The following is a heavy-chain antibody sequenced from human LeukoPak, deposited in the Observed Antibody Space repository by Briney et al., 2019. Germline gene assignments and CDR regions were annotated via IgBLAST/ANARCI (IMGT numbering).Heavy chain of an antibody. J-gene: IGHJ4*02. V-gene: IGHV4-59*01. CDR3: ARSSGHSYGDFDY. D-gene: IGHD5-18*01. Sequence: SETLSLTCSVSGVSITSNYWSWIRQPPGKGLEWLGYTHHSGATSYNPSLKSRSTMSLDTSNNQFSLKLSSVTAADTAVYCCARSSGHSYGDFDYWGQGNLVTVSS. CDR1: GVSITSNY. CDR2: THHSGAT.